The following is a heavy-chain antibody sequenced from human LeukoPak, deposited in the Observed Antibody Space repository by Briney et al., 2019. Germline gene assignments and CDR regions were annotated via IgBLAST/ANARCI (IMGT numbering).Heavy chain of an antibody. D-gene: IGHD3-22*01. CDR3: ARVGGDHFYYDSSGYYPSPFDY. CDR1: GGSFSGYY. Sequence: PSETLSLTCAVYGGSFSGYYWSWIRQPPGKGLEWIGEINHSGSTNYNPSRKSRVTISVDTSKNQFSLKLSSVTAADTAVYYCARVGGDHFYYDSSGYYPSPFDYWGQGTLVTVSS. V-gene: IGHV4-34*01. J-gene: IGHJ4*02. CDR2: INHSGST.